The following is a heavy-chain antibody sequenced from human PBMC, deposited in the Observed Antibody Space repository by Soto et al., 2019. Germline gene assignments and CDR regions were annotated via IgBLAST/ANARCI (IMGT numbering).Heavy chain of an antibody. D-gene: IGHD6-13*01. J-gene: IGHJ6*02. CDR1: GLTFNNYG. V-gene: IGHV3-33*01. CDR2: IWNDGTNN. CDR3: ARRQIPPPTRGAANARGGMDV. Sequence: QVQLVESGGGVVQPGRSLRLSCAASGLTFNNYGMHWVRQAPGKGLEWLAVIWNDGTNNYYANSVKGRFTISRDNSKNTLYLQMSSLRAEDTAVYYCARRQIPPPTRGAANARGGMDVWGQGTTVTVSS.